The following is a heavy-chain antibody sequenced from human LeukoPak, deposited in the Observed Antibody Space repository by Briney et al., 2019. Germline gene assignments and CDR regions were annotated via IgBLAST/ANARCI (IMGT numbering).Heavy chain of an antibody. D-gene: IGHD3-3*01. V-gene: IGHV3-30-3*01. CDR2: ISYDGSNK. CDR3: ARAEDFWSGSCDY. CDR1: GFTFSSFA. Sequence: PGGSLRLSCAASGFTFSSFAMHWVRQAPGKGLEWVAVISYDGSNKYYADSVKGRFTISRDNSKNTLYLQMNSLRAEDTAVYYCARAEDFWSGSCDYWGQGTLVTVSS. J-gene: IGHJ4*02.